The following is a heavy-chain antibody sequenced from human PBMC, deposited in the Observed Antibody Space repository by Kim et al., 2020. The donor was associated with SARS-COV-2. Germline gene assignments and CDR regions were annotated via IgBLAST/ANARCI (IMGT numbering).Heavy chain of an antibody. V-gene: IGHV1-58*01. CDR2: IVVGSGNT. D-gene: IGHD5-18*01. CDR1: GFTFTSSA. Sequence: SVKVSCKASGFTFTSSAVQWVRQARGQRLEWIGWIVVGSGNTNYAQKFQERVTITRDMSTSTAYMELSSLRSEDTAVYYCAATPGYSYGFDYWGQGTLVTVSS. CDR3: AATPGYSYGFDY. J-gene: IGHJ4*02.